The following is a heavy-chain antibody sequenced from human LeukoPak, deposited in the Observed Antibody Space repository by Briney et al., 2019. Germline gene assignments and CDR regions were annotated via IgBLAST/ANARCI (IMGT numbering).Heavy chain of an antibody. J-gene: IGHJ4*02. CDR1: GISFSNYA. Sequence: GGSLRLSCAASGISFSNYAMSWVRQAPARGPEWVSSIRGNGETFYADSVKGRFTISRDNSKNMVHLQMNSLTGEDTALYYCVRRGDASSGWGDHDFWGQGALVTVSS. CDR2: IRGNGET. V-gene: IGHV3-23*01. D-gene: IGHD6-19*01. CDR3: VRRGDASSGWGDHDF.